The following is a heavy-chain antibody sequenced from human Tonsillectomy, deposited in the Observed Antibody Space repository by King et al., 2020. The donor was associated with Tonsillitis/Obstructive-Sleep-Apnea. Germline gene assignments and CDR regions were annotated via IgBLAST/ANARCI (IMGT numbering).Heavy chain of an antibody. CDR1: GFTFTTYS. Sequence: VQLVESGGGLVKPGGSLRLSCAASGFTFTTYSMNWVRQAPGKGLEWVSSISSTSDYIYYADSVKGRFTISRDNPKNSLYLQMNSLRAEDTAVYYCARRNYYTTSSYMDVWGQGTTVTVSS. J-gene: IGHJ6*03. V-gene: IGHV3-21*01. CDR3: ARRNYYTTSSYMDV. D-gene: IGHD3-22*01. CDR2: ISSTSDYI.